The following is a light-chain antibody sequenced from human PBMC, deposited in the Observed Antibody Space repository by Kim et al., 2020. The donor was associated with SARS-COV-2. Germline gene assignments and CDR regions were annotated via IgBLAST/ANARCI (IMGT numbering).Light chain of an antibody. CDR3: NSRDSSGNHLV. CDR1: SLRSYY. CDR2: GKN. J-gene: IGLJ2*01. Sequence: ALGQTVRITGTGDSLRSYYESWYQQKPGQAPVLVIYGKNNRPSGIPDRFSGSSSGNTASLTITGAQAEDEADYYCNSRDSSGNHLVFGGGTQLTVL. V-gene: IGLV3-19*01.